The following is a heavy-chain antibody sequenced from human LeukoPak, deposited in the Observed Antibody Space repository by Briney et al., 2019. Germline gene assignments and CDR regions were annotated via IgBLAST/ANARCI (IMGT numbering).Heavy chain of an antibody. Sequence: SETLSLTCAVSGGSISSGGYSWGWIRQPPGKGLEWIGYIYHSGSTYYNPSLKSRVTISVDRSKNQFSLKLSSVTAADTAVYYCARVRSYFDYWGQGPLVTVSS. V-gene: IGHV4-30-2*01. CDR1: GGSISSGGYS. J-gene: IGHJ4*02. CDR2: IYHSGST. CDR3: ARVRSYFDY.